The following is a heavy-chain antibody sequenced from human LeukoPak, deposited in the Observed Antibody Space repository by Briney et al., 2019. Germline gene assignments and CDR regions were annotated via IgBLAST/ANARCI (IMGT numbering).Heavy chain of an antibody. Sequence: SVKVSCKASGGTFSSYAISWVRQAPGQGLEWMGGIIPIFGTANYAQKFQGRVTITADESTSTAYMELSSLRSEDTAVYYCARGTPYYYGSGSYSLARPYYYYYYMDVWGKGTTVTISS. D-gene: IGHD3-10*01. CDR1: GGTFSSYA. J-gene: IGHJ6*03. CDR2: IIPIFGTA. CDR3: ARGTPYYYGSGSYSLARPYYYYYYMDV. V-gene: IGHV1-69*13.